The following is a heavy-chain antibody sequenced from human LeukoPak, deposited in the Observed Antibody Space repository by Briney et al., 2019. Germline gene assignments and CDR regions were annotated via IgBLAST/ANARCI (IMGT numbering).Heavy chain of an antibody. D-gene: IGHD2/OR15-2a*01. V-gene: IGHV3-74*01. CDR3: ARVFFRYYYYMDV. CDR2: INSDGSST. J-gene: IGHJ6*03. CDR1: GFTFSSYW. Sequence: GGSLRLSCAASGFTFSSYWMHWVRQAPGKGLVWVSRINSDGSSTSYADSVKGRFTISRDNAKNTLYLQMNSLRAEDTAVYYCARVFFRYYYYMDVWGKGTTVTVSS.